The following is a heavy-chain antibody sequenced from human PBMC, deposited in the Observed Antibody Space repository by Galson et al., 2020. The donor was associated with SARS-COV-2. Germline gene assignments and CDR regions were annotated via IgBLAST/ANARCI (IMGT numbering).Heavy chain of an antibody. Sequence: GESLKISCRTSGYSFTNYWIGWVRQMPGKGLEWVGIIYPDDSYTIYSLSFQGQVTISADKSISTAFLQWSSLKASDTAIYYCARHGASSGWYEGIDYWGQGTLVTVSS. D-gene: IGHD6-19*01. CDR2: IYPDDSYT. J-gene: IGHJ4*02. CDR1: GYSFTNYW. CDR3: ARHGASSGWYEGIDY. V-gene: IGHV5-51*01.